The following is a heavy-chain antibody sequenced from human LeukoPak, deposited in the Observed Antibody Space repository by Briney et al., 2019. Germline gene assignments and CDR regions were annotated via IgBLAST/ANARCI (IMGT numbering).Heavy chain of an antibody. V-gene: IGHV5-51*01. CDR2: IYPGDSDT. Sequence: GESLKISCKGSGYSFTSYWIGWVRQMPGKGLEWMGIIYPGDSDTSYSPSFQGQVTISADKSISTAYLQWSSLKASDTAMYYCARLNCGGDCSLYYFDYWGQGTLVTVSS. D-gene: IGHD2-21*02. CDR3: ARLNCGGDCSLYYFDY. J-gene: IGHJ4*02. CDR1: GYSFTSYW.